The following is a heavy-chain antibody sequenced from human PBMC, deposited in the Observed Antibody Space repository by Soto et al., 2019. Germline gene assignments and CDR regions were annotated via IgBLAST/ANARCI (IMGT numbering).Heavy chain of an antibody. J-gene: IGHJ6*02. D-gene: IGHD3-3*01. CDR1: GGSISSGDYS. V-gene: IGHV4-30-4*01. Sequence: SETLSLTCTVSGGSISSGDYSWSWIRQPPGKGLEWIGYIYYSGSTYYNPSLKSRVTISVDTSKTQFSLKLSSVTAADTAGYYCARIRFLEWLLNDYYYGMDVWGQGTTVTVSS. CDR2: IYYSGST. CDR3: ARIRFLEWLLNDYYYGMDV.